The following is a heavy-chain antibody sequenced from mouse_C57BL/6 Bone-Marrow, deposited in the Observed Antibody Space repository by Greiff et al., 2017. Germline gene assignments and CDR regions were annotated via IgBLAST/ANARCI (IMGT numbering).Heavy chain of an antibody. CDR1: GYTFTSYW. V-gene: IGHV1-69*01. CDR2: IDPSDSYT. Sequence: QVQLKQPGAELVMPGASVKLSCKASGYTFTSYWMHWVKQRPGQGLEWIGEIDPSDSYTNYNQKFQGKSTLTVDKSSSTAYMQLSSLTSEDSAVYYGARSNYGYYAMDYWGQGTSVTVSS. J-gene: IGHJ4*01. D-gene: IGHD2-5*01. CDR3: ARSNYGYYAMDY.